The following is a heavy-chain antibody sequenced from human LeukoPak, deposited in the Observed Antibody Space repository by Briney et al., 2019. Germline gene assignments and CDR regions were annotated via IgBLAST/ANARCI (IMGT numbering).Heavy chain of an antibody. Sequence: GGSLRLSCAASGFTFPSYVMYWVRQAPGKGLEWVSAITASGVGTYYADSVKGRFTISRDNSKNTLYLQMISLRAEDTAVYYCAKLGLRFPFNAFDIWGQGTMVTVSS. J-gene: IGHJ3*02. CDR2: ITASGVGT. D-gene: IGHD3-16*01. CDR1: GFTFPSYV. CDR3: AKLGLRFPFNAFDI. V-gene: IGHV3-23*01.